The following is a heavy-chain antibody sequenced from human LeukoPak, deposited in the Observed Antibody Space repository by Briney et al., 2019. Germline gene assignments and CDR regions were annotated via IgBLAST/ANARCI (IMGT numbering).Heavy chain of an antibody. CDR2: IIPIFGTA. D-gene: IGHD3-22*01. CDR3: ARWEGEYYDSSGYYVY. CDR1: GGTFSSYA. V-gene: IGHV1-69*13. Sequence: SVKVSCKASGGTFSSYAISWVRQAPGQGLEWMGGIIPIFGTANYAQKFQGRVTTTADESTSTAYMELSSLRSEDTAVYYCARWEGEYYDSSGYYVYWGQGTLVTVSS. J-gene: IGHJ4*02.